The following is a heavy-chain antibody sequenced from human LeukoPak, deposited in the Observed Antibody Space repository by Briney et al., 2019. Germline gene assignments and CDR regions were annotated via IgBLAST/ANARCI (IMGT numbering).Heavy chain of an antibody. CDR1: GGSITRSTDY. J-gene: IGHJ3*02. CDR3: ARHDRGGLDAFDI. V-gene: IGHV4-39*01. D-gene: IGHD3-16*01. CDR2: INYSGIT. Sequence: ETLSLTCTVSGGSITRSTDYWGWIRQPPGKGLEWIGSINYSGITYYNPSLKSRVTKSVDTSKNQFSLNLNSVTAADTAVYYCARHDRGGLDAFDIWGQGTMVTVFS.